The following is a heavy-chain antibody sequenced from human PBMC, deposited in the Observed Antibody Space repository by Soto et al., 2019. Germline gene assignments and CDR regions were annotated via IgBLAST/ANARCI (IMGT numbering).Heavy chain of an antibody. CDR2: IIPIFGTA. Sequence: ASVKVSCKASGGTFSSYAISWVRQAPGQGLEWMGGIIPIFGTANYAQKFRGRVTITADESTSTAYMELSSLRSEDTAVYYCARRYDILTAPRAYYYYYYGMDVWGQGTTVTVSS. V-gene: IGHV1-69*13. J-gene: IGHJ6*02. CDR3: ARRYDILTAPRAYYYYYYGMDV. CDR1: GGTFSSYA. D-gene: IGHD3-9*01.